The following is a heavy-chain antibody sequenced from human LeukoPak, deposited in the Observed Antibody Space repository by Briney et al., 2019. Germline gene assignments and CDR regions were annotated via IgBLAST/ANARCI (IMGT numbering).Heavy chain of an antibody. Sequence: PSETLSLTCTVSGGSISSGGYYWSWIRQHPGKGLEWIGYIYYSGSTYYNPSLKSRVTISVDTSKNQFSLKLSSVTAADTAVYYCASSGTPAQAKAGDYYYYGMDVWGQGPRSPSP. CDR1: GGSISSGGYY. V-gene: IGHV4-31*03. D-gene: IGHD3-10*01. CDR2: IYYSGST. J-gene: IGHJ6*02. CDR3: ASSGTPAQAKAGDYYYYGMDV.